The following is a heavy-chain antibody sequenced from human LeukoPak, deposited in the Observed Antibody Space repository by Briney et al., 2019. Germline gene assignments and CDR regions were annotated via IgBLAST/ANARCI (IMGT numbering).Heavy chain of an antibody. D-gene: IGHD4-17*01. V-gene: IGHV1-18*01. Sequence: ASVKVSCKCSGFTFSSYAITWVRQAPGQGLEWMGWFITYNGNTNYAQQFQGRVTMTIDISTSTAYMELRSLRSDDTAVYYCAKTTMTSEAYSYFYMDVWGRGTTVTVSS. CDR1: GFTFSSYA. J-gene: IGHJ6*03. CDR3: AKTTMTSEAYSYFYMDV. CDR2: FITYNGNT.